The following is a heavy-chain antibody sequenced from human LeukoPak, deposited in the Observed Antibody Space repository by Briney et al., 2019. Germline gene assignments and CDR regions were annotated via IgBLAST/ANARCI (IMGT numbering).Heavy chain of an antibody. CDR3: ARQQQYYDFWSGYYRFDP. D-gene: IGHD3-3*01. Sequence: SSETLSLTCTVSGGSISSSSYYWGWIRQPPGKGLEWIGSIYHSGSTYYNPSLKSRVTISVDTSKNQFSLKLSSVTAADTAVYYCARQQQYYDFWSGYYRFDPWGQGTLVTVSS. J-gene: IGHJ5*02. V-gene: IGHV4-39*01. CDR2: IYHSGST. CDR1: GGSISSSSYY.